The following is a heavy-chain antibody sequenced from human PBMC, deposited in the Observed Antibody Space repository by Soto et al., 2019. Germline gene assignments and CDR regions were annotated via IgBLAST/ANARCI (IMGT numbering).Heavy chain of an antibody. CDR2: IIPIFGTA. J-gene: IGHJ4*02. CDR3: ARPRAYSSGLPAGIFDY. Sequence: QVQLVQSGAEVKKPGSSVKVSCKASGGTFSSYAISWVRQAPGQGLEWMGGIIPIFGTANYAQKFQGRVTITADESTRTAYMELSSLRSEDTAVYYCARPRAYSSGLPAGIFDYWGQGTLVTVSS. V-gene: IGHV1-69*01. D-gene: IGHD6-19*01. CDR1: GGTFSSYA.